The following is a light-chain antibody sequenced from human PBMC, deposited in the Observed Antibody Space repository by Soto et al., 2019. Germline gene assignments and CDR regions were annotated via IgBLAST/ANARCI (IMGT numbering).Light chain of an antibody. V-gene: IGKV1-33*01. Sequence: DIQMIQPPSSLSASVGDRVTITSQASQEISNYLNWYQQKQGKAPKVLIYDASNLERGVPSRFSGRGSGTDFTFTISSLQPEDFATYYCQQYDHLPRTFGRGTKVEIK. CDR3: QQYDHLPRT. CDR1: QEISNY. J-gene: IGKJ1*01. CDR2: DAS.